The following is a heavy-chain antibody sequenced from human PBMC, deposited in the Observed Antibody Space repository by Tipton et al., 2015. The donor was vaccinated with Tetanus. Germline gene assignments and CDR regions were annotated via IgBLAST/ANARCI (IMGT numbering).Heavy chain of an antibody. Sequence: GSLRLSCVISGFSFSNYKMNWVRQAPGRGLEWVSSISSTSRYINYADSVKGRFTISRDNAKNSLFLQMNSLRVDDTAVYYCVGRKGFYRPFDYWGLGILVTVSS. CDR1: GFSFSNYK. J-gene: IGHJ4*02. CDR2: ISSTSRYI. D-gene: IGHD3-16*02. CDR3: VGRKGFYRPFDY. V-gene: IGHV3-21*01.